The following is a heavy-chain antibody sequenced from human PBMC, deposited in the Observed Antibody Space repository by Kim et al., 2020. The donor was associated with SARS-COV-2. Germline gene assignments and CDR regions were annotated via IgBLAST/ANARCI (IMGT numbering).Heavy chain of an antibody. V-gene: IGHV3-23*01. D-gene: IGHD1-26*01. CDR2: T. Sequence: TSYAASWKGQFTISRDNSKNTLYLQMNSLRAEDTAVYYCASLLRGIAFDIWGQGTMVTVSS. J-gene: IGHJ3*02. CDR3: ASLLRGIAFDI.